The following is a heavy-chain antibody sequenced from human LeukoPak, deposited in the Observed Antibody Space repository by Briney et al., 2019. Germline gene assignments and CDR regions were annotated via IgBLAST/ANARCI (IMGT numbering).Heavy chain of an antibody. J-gene: IGHJ4*02. V-gene: IGHV4-34*01. CDR1: GGSFSGYY. Sequence: SETLSLTCAVYGGSFSGYYWSWIRQPPGKGLEWIGSIYYSGSTYYNPSLKSRVTISVDTSKNQFSLKLSSVTAADTAVYYCASTGWPGYWGQGTLVTVSS. CDR2: IYYSGST. CDR3: ASTGWPGY. D-gene: IGHD1-14*01.